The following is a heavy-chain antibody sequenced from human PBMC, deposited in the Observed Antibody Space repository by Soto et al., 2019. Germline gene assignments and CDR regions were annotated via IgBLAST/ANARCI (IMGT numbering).Heavy chain of an antibody. CDR2: IRSKAYGGTT. J-gene: IGHJ6*02. Sequence: GSLRLSCTASGFTFGDYAMSWFRQAPGKGLEWVGFIRSKAYGGTTEYAASVKGRFTISRDDSKSIAYLQMNSLKTEDTAVYYCTRTSDYEGYYYYYGMDVWGQGTTVTVSS. CDR1: GFTFGDYA. CDR3: TRTSDYEGYYYYYGMDV. V-gene: IGHV3-49*03. D-gene: IGHD4-17*01.